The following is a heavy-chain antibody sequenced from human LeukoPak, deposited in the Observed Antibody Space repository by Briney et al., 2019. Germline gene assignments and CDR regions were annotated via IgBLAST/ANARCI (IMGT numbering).Heavy chain of an antibody. CDR3: ASLAGTRVVDY. CDR1: GFTFSSYW. CDR2: INSDGSST. V-gene: IGHV3-74*01. D-gene: IGHD4-11*01. J-gene: IGHJ4*02. Sequence: GGSLRLSCAASGFTFSSYWMDWVRQAPGKGLVWVSRINSDGSSTSYADSVKDRFTISRDNAKNTLYLQMNSLRAEDTAIYYCASLAGTRVVDYWGQGTLVTVSS.